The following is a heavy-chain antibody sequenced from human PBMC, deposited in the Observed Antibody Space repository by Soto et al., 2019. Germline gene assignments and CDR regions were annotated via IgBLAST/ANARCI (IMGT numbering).Heavy chain of an antibody. CDR2: ISSYNGHT. Sequence: ASVKVSCKASGYSFTNYGFSWVRQAPGQGLEWMGWISSYNGHTKYAQNFQGRVTMTTDTDTSTAYMEVTSLRSDDTAMYYCARASAILFFFGAAGDPNWLDSWGRGTQVTVSS. D-gene: IGHD3-16*01. CDR3: ARASAILFFFGAAGDPNWLDS. V-gene: IGHV1-18*04. J-gene: IGHJ5*01. CDR1: GYSFTNYG.